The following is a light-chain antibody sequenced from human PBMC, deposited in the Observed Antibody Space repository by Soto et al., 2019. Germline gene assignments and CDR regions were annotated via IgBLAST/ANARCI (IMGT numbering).Light chain of an antibody. CDR1: TSDIGDYKF. CDR3: TSYTPRSRL. Sequence: QSVLTQPASVSGSPGQTITISCTGSTSDIGDYKFVSWYQQHPGKAPRLIIYEVSVRPSGISNRFSGSKSGNTASLSISGLQGDDEADYYCTSYTPRSRLFGGGTKLTVL. CDR2: EVS. J-gene: IGLJ3*02. V-gene: IGLV2-14*01.